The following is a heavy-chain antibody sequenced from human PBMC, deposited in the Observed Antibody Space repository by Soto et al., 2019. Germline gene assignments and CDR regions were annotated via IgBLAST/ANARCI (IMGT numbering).Heavy chain of an antibody. Sequence: SETLSLTCTVSGGSISSYYWSWIRQPPGKGLEWIGYIYYSGSTNYNPSLKSRVTISVDTSKNQFSLKLSSVPAADTAVYYCARPNQFITSRGISWFDPWGQGTLVTVSS. CDR3: ARPNQFITSRGISWFDP. CDR2: IYYSGST. CDR1: GGSISSYY. J-gene: IGHJ5*02. D-gene: IGHD6-6*01. V-gene: IGHV4-59*01.